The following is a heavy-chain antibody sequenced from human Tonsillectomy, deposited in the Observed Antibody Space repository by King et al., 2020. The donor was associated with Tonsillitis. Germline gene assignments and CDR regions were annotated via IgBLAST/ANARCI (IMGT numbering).Heavy chain of an antibody. CDR3: ARLVTAMRTYYYYYGMDV. CDR1: GGSISSSSYY. Sequence: QLQESGPGLVKPSETLSLTCTISGGSISSSSYYWGWIRQPPGKGLEWIGSIYYSGSTYYNPSLKSRVTISVDTSKNQFSRKLSSVTAADTAVYDCARLVTAMRTYYYYYGMDVWGQGTTVTVSS. J-gene: IGHJ6*02. CDR2: IYYSGST. D-gene: IGHD2-21*02. V-gene: IGHV4-39*01.